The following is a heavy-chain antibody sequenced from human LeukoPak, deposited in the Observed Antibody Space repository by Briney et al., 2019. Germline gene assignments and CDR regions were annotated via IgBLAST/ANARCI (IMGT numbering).Heavy chain of an antibody. CDR1: GGSISSGGYY. CDR3: ATLPANQLRGFDY. V-gene: IGHV4-30-2*01. D-gene: IGHD2-2*01. CDR2: IYHSGST. Sequence: SETLSLTCTVSGGSISSGGYYWSWIRQPPGKGLEWIGYIYHSGSTYYNPSLKSRVTISVDRSKNQFSLKLSSVTAADTALYYCATLPANQLRGFDYWGQGTLVTVSS. J-gene: IGHJ4*02.